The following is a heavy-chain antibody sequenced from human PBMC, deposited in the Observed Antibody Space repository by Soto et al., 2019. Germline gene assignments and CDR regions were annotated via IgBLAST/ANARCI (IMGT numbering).Heavy chain of an antibody. CDR2: ISYDGSNK. CDR3: AKGNSAVSGTFPRQ. D-gene: IGHD6-19*01. CDR1: GFTFSSYG. J-gene: IGHJ3*01. V-gene: IGHV3-30*18. Sequence: QVQLVESGGGVVQPGRSLRLSCAASGFTFSSYGMHWVRQAPGKGLEWVAVISYDGSNKYYADSVKGRFTISRDNSKNTLYLQMNSLRAEDTAVYYCAKGNSAVSGTFPRQWGKGTMVTVSS.